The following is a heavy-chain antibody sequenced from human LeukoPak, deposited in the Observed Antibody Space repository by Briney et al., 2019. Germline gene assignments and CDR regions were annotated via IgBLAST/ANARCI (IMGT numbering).Heavy chain of an antibody. V-gene: IGHV4-39*07. D-gene: IGHD6-13*01. CDR3: ARVSSSWPHYYFDY. Sequence: PSETLSLTCTVSGGSISSSSYYWGWIRQPPGKGLEWIGSIYYSGSTYYNPSLKSRVTISIDTSKTQFSLKLNSVTAADTAVYYCARVSSSWPHYYFDYWGQGTRVTASS. CDR1: GGSISSSSYY. CDR2: IYYSGST. J-gene: IGHJ4*02.